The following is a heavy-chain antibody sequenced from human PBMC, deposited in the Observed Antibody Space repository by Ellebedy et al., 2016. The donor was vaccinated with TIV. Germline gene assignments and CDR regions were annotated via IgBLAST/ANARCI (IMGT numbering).Heavy chain of an antibody. CDR2: ISSSSSTI. J-gene: IGHJ4*02. Sequence: GESLKISCAASGFTFSSYSMNWVRQAPGKGLEWVSYISSSSSTIYYADSVKGRFTISRDNAKNSLYLQMNSLRAEDTAVYYCAAQNYYDSSGAFDYWGQGTLVTVSS. CDR3: AAQNYYDSSGAFDY. D-gene: IGHD3-22*01. CDR1: GFTFSSYS. V-gene: IGHV3-48*01.